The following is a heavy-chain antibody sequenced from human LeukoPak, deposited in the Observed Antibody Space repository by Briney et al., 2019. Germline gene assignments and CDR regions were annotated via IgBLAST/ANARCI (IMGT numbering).Heavy chain of an antibody. D-gene: IGHD3-16*01. CDR3: AKPVAGDRYFDY. CDR1: GFTFSSYS. J-gene: IGHJ4*02. CDR2: ISSYSSYI. V-gene: IGHV3-21*01. Sequence: GGSLRLSCVASGFTFSSYSMDWVRQAPGKGLEWVSSISSYSSYIYYADSVRGRFTIPRDNAKNSLYLQMNSLRAADTAVYYCAKPVAGDRYFDYWGQGTLVTVSS.